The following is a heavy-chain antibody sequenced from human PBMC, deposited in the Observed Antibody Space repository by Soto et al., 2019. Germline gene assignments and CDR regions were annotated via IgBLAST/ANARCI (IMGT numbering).Heavy chain of an antibody. V-gene: IGHV1-18*04. J-gene: IGHJ5*02. CDR3: ARGGKNNGFDP. Sequence: ASVKVSCKASGYTFTGYYMHWVRQAPGQGLEWMGWISAYNGNTNYAQKLQGRVTMTTDTSTSTAYMELRSLRSDDTAVYYCARGGKNNGFDPWGQETLVTVS. D-gene: IGHD3-16*01. CDR1: GYTFTGYY. CDR2: ISAYNGNT.